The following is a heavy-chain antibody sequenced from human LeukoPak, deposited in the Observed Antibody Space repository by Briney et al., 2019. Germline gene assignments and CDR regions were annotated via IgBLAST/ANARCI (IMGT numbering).Heavy chain of an antibody. CDR1: GFTFSSYS. Sequence: GGSLRLSCAASGFTFSSYSMNWVRQAPGKGLEWVSSISSSSSYIYYADSVKGRFTISRDNAKNSLYLQMNSLRDEDTAVYYCARKLDYYYDSSGLKDWDYFQHWGQGTLVTVSS. J-gene: IGHJ1*01. CDR2: ISSSSSYI. CDR3: ARKLDYYYDSSGLKDWDYFQH. V-gene: IGHV3-21*01. D-gene: IGHD3-22*01.